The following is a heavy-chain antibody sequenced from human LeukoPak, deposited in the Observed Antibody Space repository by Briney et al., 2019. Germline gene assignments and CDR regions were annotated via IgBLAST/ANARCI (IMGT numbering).Heavy chain of an antibody. Sequence: PSETLSLTCAVYGGSFSGYYWRWIRQPPGKGLEWIGEINHSGSTNYNPSLKSRVTISVDTSKNQFSLKLSSVTAADTAAYYCARVGDCSSTSCLSWFDYWGQGTLVTVSS. CDR3: ARVGDCSSTSCLSWFDY. V-gene: IGHV4-34*01. CDR1: GGSFSGYY. J-gene: IGHJ4*02. CDR2: INHSGST. D-gene: IGHD2-2*01.